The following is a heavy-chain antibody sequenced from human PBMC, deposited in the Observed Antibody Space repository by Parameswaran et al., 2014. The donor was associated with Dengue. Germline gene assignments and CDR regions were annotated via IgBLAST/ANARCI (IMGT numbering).Heavy chain of an antibody. Sequence: SETLSLTCTVSVAPSVVTTGAGSGSPREGTGVDWVYLLQWEHQLQPSLKSRVTISVDTSKNQFSLKLSSVTAADTAVYYCARLFSSSSALGYYYGMDVWGQGTTVTVSS. J-gene: IGHJ6*02. CDR2: LLQWEH. D-gene: IGHD6-6*01. V-gene: IGHV4-59*01. CDR3: ARLFSSSSALGYYYGMDV. CDR1: VAPSVVTT.